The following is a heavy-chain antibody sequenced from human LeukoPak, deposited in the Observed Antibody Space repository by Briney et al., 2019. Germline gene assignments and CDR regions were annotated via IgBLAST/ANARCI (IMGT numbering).Heavy chain of an antibody. CDR2: INHSGST. J-gene: IGHJ4*02. CDR3: ARTGIPQGTPPKD. D-gene: IGHD3-10*01. V-gene: IGHV4-34*01. CDR1: GGSFSGYY. Sequence: SETLSLTCAVYGGSFSGYYWSWIRQPPGKGLEWIGEINHSGSTNYNPSLKSRVTISVDTSKNQFSLKLSSVTAADTAVYYCARTGIPQGTPPKDWGQGALVTVSS.